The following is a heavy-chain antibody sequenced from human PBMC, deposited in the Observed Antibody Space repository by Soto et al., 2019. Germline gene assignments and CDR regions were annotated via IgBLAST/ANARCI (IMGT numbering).Heavy chain of an antibody. CDR2: IYYSGST. CDR1: GGSISSYY. J-gene: IGHJ6*02. D-gene: IGHD2-2*01. CDR3: AREGCSSTSCYTPYYYYGMDV. V-gene: IGHV4-59*01. Sequence: SETLSLTCTVSGGSISSYYWSWIRQPPGKGLEWIGYIYYSGSTNYNPSLKSRVTISVDTSKNQFSLKLSSVTAADTAVYYCAREGCSSTSCYTPYYYYGMDVWGQGTKVTVSS.